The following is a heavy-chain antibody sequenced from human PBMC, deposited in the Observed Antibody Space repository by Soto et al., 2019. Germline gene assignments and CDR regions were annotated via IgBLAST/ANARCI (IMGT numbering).Heavy chain of an antibody. Sequence: SETLSLTCTVSGGSISSSRCHWGWIRQPPGKGLEWIASIKYSGTTFYNPSLKSRVTLSVDTSKNQFALKLSSVTAADTAVYYCARDKRITIFGVVIEGDPTDYYGMDVWGQGTTVTVSS. J-gene: IGHJ6*02. CDR3: ARDKRITIFGVVIEGDPTDYYGMDV. CDR2: IKYSGTT. D-gene: IGHD3-3*01. V-gene: IGHV4-39*02. CDR1: GGSISSSRCH.